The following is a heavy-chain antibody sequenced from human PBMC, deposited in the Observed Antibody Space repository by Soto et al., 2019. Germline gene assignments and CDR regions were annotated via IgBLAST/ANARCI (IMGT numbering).Heavy chain of an antibody. CDR3: ARGGRRRYFDN. Sequence: GGSLRLSCAAPEFIFSSFEMNWVRQAPGKGLEWVSYISTGGSSIYYADSVKGRFTMSRDNAKNLLYLQMNSLRAEDTAVYYCARGGRRRYFDNWGQGTRVTVSS. V-gene: IGHV3-48*03. J-gene: IGHJ4*02. D-gene: IGHD3-16*01. CDR1: EFIFSSFE. CDR2: ISTGGSSI.